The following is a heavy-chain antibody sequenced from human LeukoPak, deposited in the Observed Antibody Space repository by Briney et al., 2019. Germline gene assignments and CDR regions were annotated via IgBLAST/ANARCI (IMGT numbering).Heavy chain of an antibody. Sequence: PGGSLRLSCAASGFTFSSFGMHWVRQAPGKGLEWVAVLSFDGTTKYYTDSVKGRFTISKDNSKNTLYLQMNSLRPEDTAVYYCARDREQLVYYYYGMDVWGQGTTVTVSS. J-gene: IGHJ6*02. D-gene: IGHD6-6*01. CDR1: GFTFSSFG. CDR2: LSFDGTTK. V-gene: IGHV3-30*03. CDR3: ARDREQLVYYYYGMDV.